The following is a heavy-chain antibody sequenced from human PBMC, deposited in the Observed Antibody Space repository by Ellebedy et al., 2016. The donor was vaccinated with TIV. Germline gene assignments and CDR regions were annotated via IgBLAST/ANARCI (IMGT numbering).Heavy chain of an antibody. V-gene: IGHV3-23*01. D-gene: IGHD3-3*01. CDR3: AKGQYSDFWSGYFFY. CDR2: ISGSLGRT. J-gene: IGHJ4*02. CDR1: GFTFSTNA. Sequence: GGSLRLXCAASGFTFSTNAMTWVRQAPGKGLEWVSSISGSLGRTYYSDSVKGRFTISRDNSKNTLYLQMNSLRAEDTALYYCAKGQYSDFWSGYFFYWGQGTLVTVSS.